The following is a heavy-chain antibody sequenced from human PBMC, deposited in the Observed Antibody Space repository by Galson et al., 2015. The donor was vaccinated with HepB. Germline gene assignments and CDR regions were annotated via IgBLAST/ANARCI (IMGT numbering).Heavy chain of an antibody. CDR2: INPLGGST. J-gene: IGHJ4*02. CDR1: GYTFTNYY. V-gene: IGHV1-46*03. Sequence: SVKVSCKASGYTFTNYYVSWVRQAPGQGLEWIGLINPLGGSTVYADQFQDRVTMTSDTSTDTAYLELNRLRLDDTAIYSCAVVVFGYFDYWGQGTLVTVSS. CDR3: AVVVFGYFDY. D-gene: IGHD3-22*01.